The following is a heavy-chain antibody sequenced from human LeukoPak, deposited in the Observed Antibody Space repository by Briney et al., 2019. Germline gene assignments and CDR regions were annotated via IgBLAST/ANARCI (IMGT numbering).Heavy chain of an antibody. Sequence: GESLKISCKGSGYSFATYWIGWVRQMPVKGLEWMGTIYPGDSDTRYSPSFQGQVIITADKSINTAYLQWTSLKASDTAMYYCARFSGDPDYWGQGTLVTVSS. CDR2: IYPGDSDT. V-gene: IGHV5-51*01. CDR1: GYSFATYW. CDR3: ARFSGDPDY. D-gene: IGHD4-17*01. J-gene: IGHJ4*02.